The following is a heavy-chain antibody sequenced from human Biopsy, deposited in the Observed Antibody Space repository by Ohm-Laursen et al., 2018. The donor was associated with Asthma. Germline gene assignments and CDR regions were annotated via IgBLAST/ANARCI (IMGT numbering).Heavy chain of an antibody. J-gene: IGHJ6*02. D-gene: IGHD6-25*01. Sequence: GSLRLSCTASGFVFRSHAMHWVRQAPGKGLEWVSSISSSGSTTYPAESVKGRFTISRDNAQKSLFLQMGSLRAEDTAIYYCARVFESSEWGPFYHFGLDVWGQGTTVAVSS. V-gene: IGHV3-48*03. CDR1: GFVFRSHA. CDR3: ARVFESSEWGPFYHFGLDV. CDR2: ISSSGSTT.